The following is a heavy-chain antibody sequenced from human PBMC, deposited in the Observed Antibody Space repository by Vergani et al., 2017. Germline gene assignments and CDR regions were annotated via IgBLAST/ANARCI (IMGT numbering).Heavy chain of an antibody. J-gene: IGHJ4*02. V-gene: IGHV3-30*18. CDR1: GFTFSSYG. CDR2: ISYDGSNK. Sequence: QVQLVESGGGVVQPGRSLRLSCAASGFTFSSYGMHWVRQAPGKGLEWVAVISYDGSNKYYADSVKGRFTISRDNSKNTLYLQMNSLRAEDTAVYYCAKDRYFDWSSDYWGQGTLVTVSS. CDR3: AKDRYFDWSSDY. D-gene: IGHD3-9*01.